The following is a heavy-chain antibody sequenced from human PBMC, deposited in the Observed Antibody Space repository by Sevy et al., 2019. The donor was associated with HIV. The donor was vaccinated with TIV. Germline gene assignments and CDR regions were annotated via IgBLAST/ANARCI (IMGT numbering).Heavy chain of an antibody. V-gene: IGHV3-30*18. CDR2: ISYDGSNK. CDR1: GFNFNTYG. CDR3: AKQRIIRSGRGYFDY. J-gene: IGHJ4*02. Sequence: GGSLRLSCTASGFNFNTYGMHWVRQAPGKGLEWLAIISYDGSNKYYADSVKGRFTMSRDNSKNTLYLQMNSLRAEDTAVYYCAKQRIIRSGRGYFDYWGQGTLVTVSS. D-gene: IGHD6-19*01.